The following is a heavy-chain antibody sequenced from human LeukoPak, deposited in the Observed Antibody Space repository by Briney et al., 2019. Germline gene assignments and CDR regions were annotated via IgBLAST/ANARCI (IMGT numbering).Heavy chain of an antibody. V-gene: IGHV4-59*11. CDR1: GGSFSVHY. Sequence: SETLSLTCAVSGGSFSVHYWSWIRQPPGKGLEWIGYIYYSGSTNYNPSLKSRVTISVDTSKNQFSLKLSSVTAADTAVYYCARVVSGYSYYYYYYMDVWGKGTTVTVSS. CDR3: ARVVSGYSYYYYYYMDV. CDR2: IYYSGST. D-gene: IGHD3-3*01. J-gene: IGHJ6*03.